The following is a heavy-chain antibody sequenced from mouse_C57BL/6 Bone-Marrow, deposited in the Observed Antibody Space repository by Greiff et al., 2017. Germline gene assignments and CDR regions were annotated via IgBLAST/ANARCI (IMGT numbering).Heavy chain of an antibody. CDR1: GYSFTGYY. CDR3: ARAGTAQATAEVAY. Sequence: VQLQQSGPELVKPGASVTISCQASGYSFTGYYMNWVKQSPEKSLEWIGEINPSSGGTTSNQKFKAKATLTVDKASSTAYMQLKSLTSEDSAVYYCARAGTAQATAEVAYWGQGTLVTVSA. D-gene: IGHD3-2*02. V-gene: IGHV1-42*01. CDR2: INPSSGGT. J-gene: IGHJ3*01.